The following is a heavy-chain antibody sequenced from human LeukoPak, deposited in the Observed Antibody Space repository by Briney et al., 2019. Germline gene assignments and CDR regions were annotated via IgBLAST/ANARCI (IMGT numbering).Heavy chain of an antibody. CDR2: TYYRSKWYN. Sequence: SQTLSLTCAISGDSVSSNSAAWNWIRQSPSRGLEWLGRTYYRSKWYNDYAVSVKSRITINPDTSKNQFSLQLNSVTPEDTAVYYCARGVENSSSWYGHIDYWGQGTLVTVSS. CDR3: ARGVENSSSWYGHIDY. CDR1: GDSVSSNSAA. V-gene: IGHV6-1*01. J-gene: IGHJ4*02. D-gene: IGHD6-13*01.